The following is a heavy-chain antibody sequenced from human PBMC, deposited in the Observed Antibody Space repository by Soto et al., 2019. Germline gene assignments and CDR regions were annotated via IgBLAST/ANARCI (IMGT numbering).Heavy chain of an antibody. D-gene: IGHD3-10*01. CDR3: AKEQGYHGSGRKSGHPDY. V-gene: IGHV3-23*01. Sequence: EVQMLESGGGLVQPGGSLRLSGAASGFSFSTYAMSWVRQAPGKGLEWVASISGSGDNTFYADSVKGRFTISRDNSKNALYLQMNSLRVEDTAIYYCAKEQGYHGSGRKSGHPDYWGQGTLVTVSS. CDR2: ISGSGDNT. J-gene: IGHJ4*02. CDR1: GFSFSTYA.